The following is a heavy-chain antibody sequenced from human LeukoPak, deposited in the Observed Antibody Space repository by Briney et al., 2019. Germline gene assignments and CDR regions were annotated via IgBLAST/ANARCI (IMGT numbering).Heavy chain of an antibody. CDR2: IKQDGSDK. CDR1: GFTFSSYW. V-gene: IGHV3-7*05. J-gene: IGHJ4*02. CDR3: AREAVTRNYFDY. Sequence: GGSLRLSCAASGFTFSSYWMSWVRQAPGKGLEWVANIKQDGSDKYYVDSVKGRFTISRDNSKNTLYLQMNSLRAEDTAVCYCAREAVTRNYFDYWGQGTLVTVSS. D-gene: IGHD4-17*01.